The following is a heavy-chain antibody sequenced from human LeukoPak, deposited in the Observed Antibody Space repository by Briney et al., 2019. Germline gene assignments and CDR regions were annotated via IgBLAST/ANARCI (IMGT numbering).Heavy chain of an antibody. CDR3: AKVSLSRGDYFDY. J-gene: IGHJ4*02. CDR2: IRYDGSNK. CDR1: GFTFSTYG. V-gene: IGHV3-30*02. Sequence: GGSLRLSCAASGFTFSTYGMHWVRQAPGKGQEWVAFIRYDGSNKYYADSVKGRFTISRDNSKNTLYLQMNSLRAEDTAVHYCAKVSLSRGDYFDYWGQGTLVTVSS. D-gene: IGHD3-16*01.